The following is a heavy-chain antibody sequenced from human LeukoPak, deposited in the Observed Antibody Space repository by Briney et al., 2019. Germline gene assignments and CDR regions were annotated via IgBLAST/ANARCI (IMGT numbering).Heavy chain of an antibody. CDR2: INHSGTT. CDR1: GGSFIDYY. CDR3: ARGLRLPSRSTPAVPHV. D-gene: IGHD2/OR15-2a*01. J-gene: IGHJ6*04. V-gene: IGHV4-34*01. Sequence: PSETLSLTCAVYGGSFIDYYWNWIRQSPGKGLEWLGEINHSGTTIYNPSLKSRVTISVDTSKNQFSLRLSSVTAADTAVYYCARGLRLPSRSTPAVPHVWGKGTTVTVSA.